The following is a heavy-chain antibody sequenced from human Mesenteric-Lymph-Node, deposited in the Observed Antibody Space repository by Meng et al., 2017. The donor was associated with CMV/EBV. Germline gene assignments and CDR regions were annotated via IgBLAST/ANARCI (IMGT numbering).Heavy chain of an antibody. Sequence: SETLSLTCTVSGDSINDYYWAWIRQPPRKGLEWIGSIYYTGSTHYNPSLKSRVTISVDTSNNQFSLKLSSVTAADTAVYYCARVGDIYDSSGYYYDCWGQGTLVTVSS. D-gene: IGHD3-22*01. J-gene: IGHJ4*02. CDR1: GDSINDYY. V-gene: IGHV4-59*01. CDR2: IYYTGST. CDR3: ARVGDIYDSSGYYYDC.